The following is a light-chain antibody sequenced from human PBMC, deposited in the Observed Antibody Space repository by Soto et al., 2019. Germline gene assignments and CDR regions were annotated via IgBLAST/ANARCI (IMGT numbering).Light chain of an antibody. CDR1: QSVRGSK. V-gene: IGKV3-15*01. CDR3: QQDGNSPT. J-gene: IGKJ1*01. Sequence: EVVMTQSPATLSVSPGERVTLSCRASQSVRGSKVAWCQQKPGEAPRLLIYGASTRATGIPVRFSGSASGTEFTLTISSLQSEDFTVYYCQQDGNSPTFGQGTKVDNK. CDR2: GAS.